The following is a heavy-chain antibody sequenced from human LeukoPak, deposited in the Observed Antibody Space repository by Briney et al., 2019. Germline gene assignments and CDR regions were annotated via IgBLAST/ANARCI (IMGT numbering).Heavy chain of an antibody. CDR1: GFTFSSYA. J-gene: IGHJ4*02. D-gene: IGHD4-23*01. CDR3: AKGVSMVTPRYFDY. V-gene: IGHV3-23*01. Sequence: GGSLRLSCAASGFTFSSYAMSWVRRAPGRGLEWVSAVTGSGSNTYYADSVKGRFTISRDNSKNTLYLQMNSLRAEDTAVYYCAKGVSMVTPRYFDYWGQGTLVTVSS. CDR2: VTGSGSNT.